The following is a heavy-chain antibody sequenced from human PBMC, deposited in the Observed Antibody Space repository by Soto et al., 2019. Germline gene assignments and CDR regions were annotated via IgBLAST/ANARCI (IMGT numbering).Heavy chain of an antibody. CDR1: GYTFTSFG. Sequence: GASVKVSCKASGYTFTSFGISWVRQAPGQGPEFMGWITISNGNTSYARNFQDRVTMTTDTSTSTAYMELRSLRSDDTAVYYCARFLQLRPLDYWGQVTLVTVSS. D-gene: IGHD1-1*01. CDR3: ARFLQLRPLDY. V-gene: IGHV1-18*01. CDR2: ITISNGNT. J-gene: IGHJ4*02.